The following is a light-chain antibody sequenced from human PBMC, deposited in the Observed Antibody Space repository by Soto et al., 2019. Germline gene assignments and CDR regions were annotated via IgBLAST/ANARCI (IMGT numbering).Light chain of an antibody. V-gene: IGKV3-15*01. CDR1: RSVSSN. Sequence: EIVMTQSPATLSVSPGERDTLSCRASRSVSSNLAWYQQKPGQSPRLLISGASTRATGIPARFSGSGSGTEFTLTISTLQSEDFAVYYCQQSDNWPWTFGLGTKVDIK. J-gene: IGKJ1*01. CDR3: QQSDNWPWT. CDR2: GAS.